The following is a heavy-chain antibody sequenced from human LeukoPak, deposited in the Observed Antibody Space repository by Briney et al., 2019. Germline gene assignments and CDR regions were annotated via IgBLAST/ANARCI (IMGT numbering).Heavy chain of an antibody. D-gene: IGHD3-3*01. CDR1: GGTFSSYA. CDR3: ARGPRISTIFGVVTRYYYYYGMDV. CDR2: IIPIFGTA. J-gene: IGHJ6*02. V-gene: IGHV1-69*13. Sequence: GASVKVSCKASGGTFSSYAISWVRQAPGQGLEWMGGIIPIFGTANYAQEFQGRVTITADESTSTAYMELSSLRSEDTAVYYCARGPRISTIFGVVTRYYYYYGMDVWGQGTTVTVSS.